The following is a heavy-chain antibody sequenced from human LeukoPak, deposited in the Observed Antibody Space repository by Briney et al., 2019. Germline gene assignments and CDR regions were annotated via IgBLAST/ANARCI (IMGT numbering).Heavy chain of an antibody. V-gene: IGHV3-7*01. D-gene: IGHD2-2*03. J-gene: IGHJ4*02. CDR2: IKQDGSQK. CDR3: ASPPLGYCDSTSCRFDY. Sequence: GGSLRLSCAASGFTFRSYWMSWVRQAPGKGLEWVATIKQDGSQKYYVDSVKGRFTISRDNAKSSLYLQMNALRVEDTAVYYCASPPLGYCDSTSCRFDYWGQGTLVTVSS. CDR1: GFTFRSYW.